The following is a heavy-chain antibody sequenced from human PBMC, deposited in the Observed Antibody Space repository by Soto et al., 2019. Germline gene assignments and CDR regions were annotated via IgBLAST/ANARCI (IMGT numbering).Heavy chain of an antibody. D-gene: IGHD3-22*01. V-gene: IGHV3-30-3*01. Sequence: QVQLVESGGGVVQPGRSLRLSCAASGFTFSSYAMHWVRQAPGKGLEWVAVISYDGSNKYYADSVKGRFIISRDNSKNTLYLQMNSLRAEDTAVYYCAREPTTMIVVVPKVTADYWGQGTLVTVSS. CDR3: AREPTTMIVVVPKVTADY. J-gene: IGHJ4*02. CDR2: ISYDGSNK. CDR1: GFTFSSYA.